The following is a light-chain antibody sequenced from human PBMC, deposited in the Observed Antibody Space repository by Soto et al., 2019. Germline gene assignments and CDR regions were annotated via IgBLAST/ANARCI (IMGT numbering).Light chain of an antibody. CDR2: LGS. V-gene: IGKV2-28*01. J-gene: IGKJ1*01. CDR1: QSLLHSNGYNY. CDR3: MQSLQTPWT. Sequence: IVMTQSPLSLPVTPGEPASISCRSSQSLLHSNGYNYLDWYLQKPGQSPQLLIYLGSNRASGVPDRFSGSGSGSDFTLKISRVEAEDVGVYYCMQSLQTPWTFVQGTKVEIK.